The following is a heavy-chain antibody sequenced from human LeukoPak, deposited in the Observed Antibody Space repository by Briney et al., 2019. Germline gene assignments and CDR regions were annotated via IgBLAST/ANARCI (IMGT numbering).Heavy chain of an antibody. D-gene: IGHD1-1*01. CDR2: IHYSGST. Sequence: PSETQSLTCTVSGGSVSSGNYYCSWIRQSPGKGLEWIGYIHYSGSTVYNPSLKSRVTMSIDTSKNQFSLNLSSVTAADTAVYYCARTGSTGGYWGQGTLVTVSS. J-gene: IGHJ4*02. V-gene: IGHV4-61*01. CDR1: GGSVSSGNYY. CDR3: ARTGSTGGY.